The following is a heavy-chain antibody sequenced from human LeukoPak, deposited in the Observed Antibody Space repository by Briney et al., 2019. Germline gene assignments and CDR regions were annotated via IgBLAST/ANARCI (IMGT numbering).Heavy chain of an antibody. Sequence: GGSLRLSCAASGFTFSNAWMNWVCQAPGKGLEWVGRIKSKSDGGTTEYAAPVKGRFTISRDDSENTLYLQMNSLKIEDKGVYYCRYAPEYWGQGTLVTVSS. CDR1: GFTFSNAW. J-gene: IGHJ4*02. CDR2: IKSKSDGGTT. V-gene: IGHV3-15*01. CDR3: RYAPEY. D-gene: IGHD1-1*01.